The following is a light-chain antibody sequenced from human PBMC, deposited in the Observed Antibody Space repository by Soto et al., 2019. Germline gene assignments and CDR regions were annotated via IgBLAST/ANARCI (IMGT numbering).Light chain of an antibody. V-gene: IGLV2-14*01. CDR1: SSDVGGYNY. Sequence: QSVLTQPASVSGSPGQSITISCTGTSSDVGGYNYVSWYQQHPGKAPKLMIYDVSNRPSGVSNRFSGSKSGNTASLTISGLQAEDEADYHCSSYTSSSTLPYDFGTGTKAPS. CDR2: DVS. CDR3: SSYTSSSTLPYD. J-gene: IGLJ1*01.